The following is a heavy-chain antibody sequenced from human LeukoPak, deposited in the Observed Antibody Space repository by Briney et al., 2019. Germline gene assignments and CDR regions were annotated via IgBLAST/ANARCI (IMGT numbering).Heavy chain of an antibody. V-gene: IGHV3-33*06. CDR2: IWYDGSNK. CDR1: GFTFSSYG. CDR3: AKAQAYYYYYMDV. Sequence: GGSLRLSCAASGFTFSSYGKHWVRQAPGKGLEWVAVIWYDGSNKYYADSVKGRFTISRDNSKNTLYLQMNSLRAEDTAVYYCAKAQAYYYYYMDVWGKGTTVTVSS. J-gene: IGHJ6*03.